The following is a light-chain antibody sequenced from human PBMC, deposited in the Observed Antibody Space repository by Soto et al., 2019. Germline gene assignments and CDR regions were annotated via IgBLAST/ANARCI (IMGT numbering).Light chain of an antibody. J-gene: IGLJ3*02. CDR2: EVN. CDR1: SSDVGGYNF. V-gene: IGLV2-14*01. Sequence: QSALTQPASVSGCPGQSITISCTGTSSDVGGYNFVSWYQQHPGKAPRLMIFEVNNRPSGVSDRFSGSKSGNTASLTISGLQAEDEADYYCSSYTFSSTLVVFGGGTKLTVL. CDR3: SSYTFSSTLVV.